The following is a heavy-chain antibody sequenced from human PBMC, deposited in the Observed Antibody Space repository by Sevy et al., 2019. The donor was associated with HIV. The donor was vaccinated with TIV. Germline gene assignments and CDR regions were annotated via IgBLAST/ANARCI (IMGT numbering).Heavy chain of an antibody. D-gene: IGHD3-10*02. CDR1: GFNFNIYS. J-gene: IGHJ4*02. CDR3: AREGCSKPHDY. V-gene: IGHV3-23*01. Sequence: GGSLRLSCVASGFNFNIYSFSWVRQTPGKGLGWVSTLSFGCGKINYADSVQGRFTISRDDSKNTLYLEMNSLRVEDMAIYYCAREGCSKPHDYWGQGTLVTVSS. CDR2: LSFGCGKI.